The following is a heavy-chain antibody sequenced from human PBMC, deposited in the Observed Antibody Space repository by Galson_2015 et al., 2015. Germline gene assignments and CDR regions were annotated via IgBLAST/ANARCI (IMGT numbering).Heavy chain of an antibody. CDR1: GFTFSSYA. D-gene: IGHD3-22*01. J-gene: IGHJ4*02. CDR3: AKASVSGYYPPYFDY. Sequence: SLRLSCAASGFTFSSYAMSWVRQAPGKGLEWVSAISGSGGSTYYADSVKGRFTISRDNSKNTLYLQMNSLRAEDTAVYYCAKASVSGYYPPYFDYWGQGTLVTVSS. CDR2: ISGSGGST. V-gene: IGHV3-23*01.